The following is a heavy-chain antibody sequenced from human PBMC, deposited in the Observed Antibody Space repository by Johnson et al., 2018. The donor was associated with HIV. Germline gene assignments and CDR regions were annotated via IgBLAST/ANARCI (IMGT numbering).Heavy chain of an antibody. Sequence: VQLVESGGGLVRPGGSLRLSCVASGFAVSGYYMSWVRQAPGKGLEWVSVLFSGDTPYYAVSANGRFTISRDNSKNTLYLQMNSLRAGDTAVYYCARAGSSPASNDAFDIWGQGTMVTVSS. V-gene: IGHV3-66*01. CDR2: LFSGDTP. D-gene: IGHD6-13*01. CDR1: GFAVSGYY. CDR3: ARAGSSPASNDAFDI. J-gene: IGHJ3*02.